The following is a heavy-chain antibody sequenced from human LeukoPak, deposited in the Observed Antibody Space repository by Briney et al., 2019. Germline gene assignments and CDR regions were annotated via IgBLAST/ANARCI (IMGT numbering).Heavy chain of an antibody. CDR2: ISDGGDST. J-gene: IGHJ4*02. D-gene: IGHD3-10*01. V-gene: IGHV3-23*01. CDR3: VKFFLPYLAGGTGSR. CDR1: GLPFRTYA. Sequence: PGGSLSLTCAASGLPFRTYATRLAPPSPSMPLPPLSTISDGGDSTQEADSVEGRFTISRENSKNTLYLQRNRLRAEDTALYYCVKFFLPYLAGGTGSRWGQGTLVTVSS.